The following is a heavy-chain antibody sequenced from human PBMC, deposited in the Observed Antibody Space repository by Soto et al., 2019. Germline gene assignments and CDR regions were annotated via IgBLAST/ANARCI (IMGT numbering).Heavy chain of an antibody. CDR3: ARDLGQQLFDY. D-gene: IGHD6-13*01. J-gene: IGHJ4*02. Sequence: QVQLVQYGPDVKKPGASVKVSCKASGYTFTSYGISWVRQAPGQGLEWMGWISAYNGNKKYAQKLQGRVTMTTDTSTITAYMELRRLRSDDTAVYYCARDLGQQLFDYWGQGTLVTVSS. V-gene: IGHV1-18*01. CDR1: GYTFTSYG. CDR2: ISAYNGNK.